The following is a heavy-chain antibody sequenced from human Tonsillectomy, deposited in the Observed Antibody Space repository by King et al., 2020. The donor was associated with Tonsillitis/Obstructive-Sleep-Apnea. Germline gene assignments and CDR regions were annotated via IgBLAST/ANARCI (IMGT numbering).Heavy chain of an antibody. CDR3: TTDRGHLWFWEPYDN. CDR2: IKSKTDGGTS. Sequence: VQLVESGGGLVKPGGSLRLSCAASGFTFSNAWMNWVRQAPGKGLEWVGRIKSKTDGGTSDYAAPVKGRFTISRDDSKNTLYLQMNSLKTEDTAVYYCTTDRGHLWFWEPYDNWGQGTLVTVSS. V-gene: IGHV3-15*07. J-gene: IGHJ4*02. CDR1: GFTFSNAW. D-gene: IGHD3-10*01.